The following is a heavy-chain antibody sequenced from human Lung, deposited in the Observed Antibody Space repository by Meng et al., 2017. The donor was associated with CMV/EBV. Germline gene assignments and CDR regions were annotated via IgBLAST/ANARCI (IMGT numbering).Heavy chain of an antibody. D-gene: IGHD1-14*01. V-gene: IGHV5-51*01. CDR1: GYLFTSYW. CDR3: ARRPEPYNRRTYFDY. Sequence: GEXXTISCRVSGYLFTSYWIGWVRQQPGKGLQWMGIIYPNDADKRYSPSFEGQVTISVDRSINTAYLQWNSLRASDSGIYYCARRPEPYNRRTYFDYWGQGTLVTVSS. CDR2: IYPNDADK. J-gene: IGHJ4*02.